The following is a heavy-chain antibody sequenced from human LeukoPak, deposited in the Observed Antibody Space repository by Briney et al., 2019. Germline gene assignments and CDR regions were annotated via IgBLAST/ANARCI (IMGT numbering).Heavy chain of an antibody. Sequence: GGSLRLSCAASGFAFSSYGMHWVRQAPGKGLEWVAVISYDGSNKYYADSVKGRFTISRDNSKNTLHLQMNSLRAEDTAVYYCARGDGYSYGYWFDPWGQGTLVTVSS. CDR2: ISYDGSNK. V-gene: IGHV3-30*03. J-gene: IGHJ5*02. CDR3: ARGDGYSYGYWFDP. D-gene: IGHD5-18*01. CDR1: GFAFSSYG.